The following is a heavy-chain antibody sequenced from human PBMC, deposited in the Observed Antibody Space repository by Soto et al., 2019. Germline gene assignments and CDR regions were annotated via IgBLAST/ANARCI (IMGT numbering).Heavy chain of an antibody. CDR3: ATGWTVTTPIDY. Sequence: GASVKVSCKASGYTFTSYAMHWVRQAPGQRLEWMGWINAGNGNTKYSQKFQGRVTITRDTSASTAYMELSSLRSEDTAVYYCATGWTVTTPIDYWGQGTLVTVSS. V-gene: IGHV1-3*01. D-gene: IGHD4-17*01. CDR2: INAGNGNT. CDR1: GYTFTSYA. J-gene: IGHJ4*02.